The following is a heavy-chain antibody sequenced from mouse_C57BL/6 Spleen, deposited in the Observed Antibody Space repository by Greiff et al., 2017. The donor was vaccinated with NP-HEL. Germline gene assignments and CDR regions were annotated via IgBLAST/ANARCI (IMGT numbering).Heavy chain of an antibody. CDR3: ARRDSSGYFDY. CDR1: GYTFTSYW. V-gene: IGHV1-52*01. J-gene: IGHJ2*01. CDR2: IDPSDSET. Sequence: QVHVKQPGAELVRPGSSVKLSCKASGYTFTSYWMHWVKQRPIQGLEWIGNIDPSDSETHYNQKFKDKATLTVDKSSSTAYMQLSSLTSEDSAVYYCARRDSSGYFDYWGQGTTLTVSS. D-gene: IGHD3-2*02.